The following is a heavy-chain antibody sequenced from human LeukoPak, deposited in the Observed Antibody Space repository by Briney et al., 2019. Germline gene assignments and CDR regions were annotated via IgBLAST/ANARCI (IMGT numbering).Heavy chain of an antibody. J-gene: IGHJ4*02. Sequence: SETLTLSCTASGGSVTSGYIHWGWIRQPPGKGLEWCGYIYYSGSTNYNPSLKSRATISVDTSKNQFSLKLSSVTAADTAVYYCSRGREYSSSWYALGHWGQGTLVTVSS. CDR2: IYYSGST. V-gene: IGHV4-61*01. CDR1: GGSVTSGYIH. CDR3: SRGREYSSSWYALGH. D-gene: IGHD6-13*01.